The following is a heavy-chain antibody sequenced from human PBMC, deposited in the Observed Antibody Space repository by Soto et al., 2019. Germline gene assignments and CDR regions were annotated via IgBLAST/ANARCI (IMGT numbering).Heavy chain of an antibody. CDR2: FYYSGST. V-gene: IGHV4-31*03. D-gene: IGHD6-13*01. J-gene: IGHJ5*02. CDR3: ARRAAAGYWFDP. CDR1: GDSISSGGYY. Sequence: QVQLQESGPGLVKPSQTLSLTCTVSGDSISSGGYYWSWIRQHPGKGLEWIGSFYYSGSTYYTPSLKSRLTISVDTSKDQFSLRLSSVTAADTAVYYCARRAAAGYWFDPWGQGTLVTVSS.